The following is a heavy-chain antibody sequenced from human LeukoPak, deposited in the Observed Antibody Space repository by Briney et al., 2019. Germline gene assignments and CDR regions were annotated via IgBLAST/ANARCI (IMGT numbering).Heavy chain of an antibody. D-gene: IGHD3-10*01. J-gene: IGHJ6*03. CDR3: ARDGYHYYGSGTYFGYYYMDV. CDR2: ISGDGT. Sequence: GGSLTLSCPASGFIFRVYGMSWVRQAPGKGLEGVSAISGDGTYYADSVKGRFTISRDNSKDTLYLQMNSLRAEDTAVYYCARDGYHYYGSGTYFGYYYMDVWGKGTTVTISS. CDR1: GFIFRVYG. V-gene: IGHV3-23*01.